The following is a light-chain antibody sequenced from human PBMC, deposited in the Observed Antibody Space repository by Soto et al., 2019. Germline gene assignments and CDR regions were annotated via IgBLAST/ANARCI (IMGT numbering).Light chain of an antibody. CDR2: GTS. J-gene: IGKJ1*01. V-gene: IGKV1-5*03. CDR1: QSISIW. Sequence: DIPMTQSPSTLSASVGDRVTITCRASQSISIWLAWYQQKPGRAPNLLIYGTSSLESGVPSRFSGSGSGTEFTLTICSLQPDDFATYYCQHYNDYSWTFGQGTKVEIK. CDR3: QHYNDYSWT.